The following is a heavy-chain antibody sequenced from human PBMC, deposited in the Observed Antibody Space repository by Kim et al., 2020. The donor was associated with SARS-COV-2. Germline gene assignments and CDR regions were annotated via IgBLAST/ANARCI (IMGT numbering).Heavy chain of an antibody. V-gene: IGHV4-34*01. D-gene: IGHD3-3*01. J-gene: IGHJ4*02. CDR3: ARRRITIFGVVTKDFDY. Sequence: TSQITISIDTSKNQFSLKLSSVTAADTAVYYCARRRITIFGVVTKDFDYWGQGTLVTVSS.